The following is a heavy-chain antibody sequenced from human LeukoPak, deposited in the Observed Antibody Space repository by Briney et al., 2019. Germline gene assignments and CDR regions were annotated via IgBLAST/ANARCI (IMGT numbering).Heavy chain of an antibody. Sequence: PGGSLRLSCAASGFSISNYWMTWVRQAPGKGLECVANIKGDGSEKNYVDSVKGRFTISRDNAKNSLYPQMNSLRAEDTAVYYCVRQAGVSWGQGTLVTVSS. D-gene: IGHD6-19*01. CDR1: GFSISNYW. CDR3: VRQAGVS. J-gene: IGHJ5*02. CDR2: IKGDGSEK. V-gene: IGHV3-7*01.